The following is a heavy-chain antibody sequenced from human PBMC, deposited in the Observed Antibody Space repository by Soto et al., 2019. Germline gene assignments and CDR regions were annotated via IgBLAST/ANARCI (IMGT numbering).Heavy chain of an antibody. D-gene: IGHD3-10*01. CDR2: VYWDDDK. Sequence: GSGPTLVNPTQTLTLTCTFSGVSLSTSGMGVGWIRQPPGKALEWLALVYWDDDKRYSPSLKSRLTITKDTSKNQVVLTMTYMDPVDTATYYCAHITEGDFFAFWAQRTLVIGSS. V-gene: IGHV2-5*02. CDR3: AHITEGDFFAF. CDR1: GVSLSTSGMG. J-gene: IGHJ5*01.